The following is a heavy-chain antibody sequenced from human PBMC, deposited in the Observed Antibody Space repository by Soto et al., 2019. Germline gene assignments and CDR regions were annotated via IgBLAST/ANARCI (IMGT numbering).Heavy chain of an antibody. CDR2: ISNSGDGT. CDR1: GFTFSSYV. V-gene: IGHV3-23*01. D-gene: IGHD2-15*01. CDR3: AKKTPGSAPFDN. J-gene: IGHJ4*02. Sequence: GGSLRLSCAASGFTFSSYVMNWVRQAPGKGLEWVSGISNSGDGTSYADSVKGRFTISRDNSKDALYLQMNSLRAEDTAAYYCAKKTPGSAPFDNWGQGTLVTVS.